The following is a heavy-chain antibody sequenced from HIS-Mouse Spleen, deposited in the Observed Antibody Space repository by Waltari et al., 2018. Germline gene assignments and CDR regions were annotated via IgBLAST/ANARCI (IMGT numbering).Heavy chain of an antibody. D-gene: IGHD3-10*01. CDR1: GGSISSSSYY. V-gene: IGHV4-39*01. J-gene: IGHJ2*01. CDR3: ARTRGYWYFDL. CDR2: IYYSGST. Sequence: QLQLQESGPGLVKPSETLSLPCTVSGGSISSSSYYWGWLRQPPGKGLEWIGSIYYSGSTYYNPSLKSRVTISVDTSKNQFSLKLSSVTAADTAVYYCARTRGYWYFDLWGRGTLVTVSS.